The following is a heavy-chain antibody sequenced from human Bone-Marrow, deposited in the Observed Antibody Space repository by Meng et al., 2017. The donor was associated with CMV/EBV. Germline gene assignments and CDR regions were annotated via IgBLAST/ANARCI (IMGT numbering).Heavy chain of an antibody. CDR2: MNPNSGNT. V-gene: IGHV1-8*01. D-gene: IGHD2-2*02. CDR3: ARARCSSTSCYTVRLFWLNYYGMDV. CDR1: GYTFTSYD. Sequence: ASVKVSCKASGYTFTSYDINWVRQATGQGLEWMGWMNPNSGNTGYAQKFQGRVTMTRNTSISTAYMELSSLRSEDTAVYYCARARCSSTSCYTVRLFWLNYYGMDVWGQGTTVTVSS. J-gene: IGHJ6*02.